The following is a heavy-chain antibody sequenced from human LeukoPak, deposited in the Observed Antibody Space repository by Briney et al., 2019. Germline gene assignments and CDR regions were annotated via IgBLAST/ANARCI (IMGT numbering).Heavy chain of an antibody. CDR1: GYTFTSYG. V-gene: IGHV1-18*01. Sequence: ASVKVSCKASGYTFTSYGISWVRQAPGQGLEWMGWTSAYNGNTSYAQKLQGRVTMTTDTSTSTAYMELRSLRSDDTAVYYCARGPGGLYSSGWYLFGEYFQHWGQGTLVTVSS. CDR2: TSAYNGNT. CDR3: ARGPGGLYSSGWYLFGEYFQH. J-gene: IGHJ1*01. D-gene: IGHD6-19*01.